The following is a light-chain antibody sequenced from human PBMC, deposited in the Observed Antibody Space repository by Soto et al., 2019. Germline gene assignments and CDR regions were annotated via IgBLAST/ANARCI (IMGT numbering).Light chain of an antibody. CDR1: SGHSSYV. CDR3: ETWDSNTRI. CDR2: LDRSGGY. Sequence: QLVLTQSSSASASLGSSVKLTCTLSSGHSSYVIAWHQQQPGKAPRYLMKLDRSGGYNKGSGVPDRFSGSSSGAARYLTISTLQFEDEADYYCETWDSNTRIFGGGTKLTVL. J-gene: IGLJ2*01. V-gene: IGLV4-60*02.